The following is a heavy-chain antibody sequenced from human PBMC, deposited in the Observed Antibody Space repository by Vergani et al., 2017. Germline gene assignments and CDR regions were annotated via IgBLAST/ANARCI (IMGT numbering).Heavy chain of an antibody. Sequence: QMQLVQSGPEVKKPGTSVKVSCKASGFTFTSSAMQWVRQARGQRLEWIGWIGVGSGNTNYAQKFQERVTITRDMSTRTAYMELSSLRSEDTTVYYCAAEVGAADAFDIWSQGTMVTVSS. CDR1: GFTFTSSA. CDR2: IGVGSGNT. J-gene: IGHJ3*02. D-gene: IGHD1-26*01. CDR3: AAEVGAADAFDI. V-gene: IGHV1-58*02.